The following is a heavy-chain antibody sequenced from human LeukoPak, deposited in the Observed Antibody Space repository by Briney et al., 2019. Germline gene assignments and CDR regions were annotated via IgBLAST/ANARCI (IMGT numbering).Heavy chain of an antibody. CDR1: GYTFTSYG. J-gene: IGHJ6*02. V-gene: IGHV1-18*01. CDR2: ISAYNGNT. CDR3: VGSGWYGYYGMDV. D-gene: IGHD6-19*01. Sequence: ASVKVSCKASGYTFTSYGISWVRQAPGQGLEWMAWISAYNGNTNYAQKLQGRVTMTTDTSTSTAYMELRSLRSDDTAVYYCVGSGWYGYYGMDVWGQGTTVTVSS.